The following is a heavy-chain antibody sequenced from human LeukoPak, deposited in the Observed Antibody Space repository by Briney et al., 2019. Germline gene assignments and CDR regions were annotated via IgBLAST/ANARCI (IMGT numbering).Heavy chain of an antibody. CDR1: GFTFSSHW. J-gene: IGHJ4*02. V-gene: IGHV3-7*01. CDR3: ARGILTGVDYFDY. D-gene: IGHD3-9*01. Sequence: PGGSLRLFRAASGFTFSSHWVTCVRHAPGKGLEWVANIKQKGSEKYYVDSVKGRFTISRDNAKSSLYLQMDTLRAEDTAVYFCARGILTGVDYFDYWGQGTLVTVSS. CDR2: IKQKGSEK.